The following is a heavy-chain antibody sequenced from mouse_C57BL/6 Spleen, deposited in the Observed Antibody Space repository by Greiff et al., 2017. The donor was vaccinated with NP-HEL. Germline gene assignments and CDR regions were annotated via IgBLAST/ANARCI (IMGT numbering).Heavy chain of an antibody. Sequence: VQLKQSGPVLVKPGASVKMSCKASGYTFTDYYMNWVKQSHGKSLEWIGVINPYNGGTSYNQKFKGKATLTVDKSSSTAYMELNSLTSEDSAVYYCAIPYYGSSYYAMDYWGQGTSVTVSS. CDR1: GYTFTDYY. CDR3: AIPYYGSSYYAMDY. CDR2: INPYNGGT. J-gene: IGHJ4*01. D-gene: IGHD1-1*01. V-gene: IGHV1-19*01.